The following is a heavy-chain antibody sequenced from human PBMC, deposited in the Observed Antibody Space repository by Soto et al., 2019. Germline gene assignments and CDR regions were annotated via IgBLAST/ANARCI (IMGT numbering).Heavy chain of an antibody. D-gene: IGHD3-9*01. V-gene: IGHV3-49*03. CDR2: IRSKAYGGTT. Sequence: GGSLRLSCTASGFTFGDYAMSWFRQAPGKGLEWVGFIRSKAYGGTTEYAASVKGRFTISREDSKSIAYLQMNSLKTEDTAVYYCTRASSYDILTGPPDYYYMDVWGKGTTVTVSS. CDR3: TRASSYDILTGPPDYYYMDV. J-gene: IGHJ6*03. CDR1: GFTFGDYA.